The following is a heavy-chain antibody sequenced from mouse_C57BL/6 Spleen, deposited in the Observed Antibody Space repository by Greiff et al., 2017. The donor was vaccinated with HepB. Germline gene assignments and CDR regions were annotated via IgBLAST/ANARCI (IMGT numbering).Heavy chain of an antibody. J-gene: IGHJ2*01. Sequence: EVQLQQSGAELVRPGASVKLSCTASGFNIKDDYMHWVKQRPEQGLEWIGWIDPENGDTEYASKFQGKATITADTSSNTAYLQLSSLTSEDTAVYYCTLYYYGSWCYWGQGTTLTVSS. D-gene: IGHD1-1*01. CDR2: IDPENGDT. CDR3: TLYYYGSWCY. V-gene: IGHV14-4*01. CDR1: GFNIKDDY.